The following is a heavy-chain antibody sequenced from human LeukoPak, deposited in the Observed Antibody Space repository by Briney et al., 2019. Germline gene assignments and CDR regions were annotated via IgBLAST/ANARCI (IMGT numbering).Heavy chain of an antibody. CDR3: AREPSTQIYWGGECSLYYFVS. CDR1: RYTFTGYY. Sequence: ASGKVSCKASRYTFTGYYMHSVRQAPGQGREWMGWINPNSGGTNYAQKFQGRVTMTRDTSISTAYMELSRMRSDDTEVYYCAREPSTQIYWGGECSLYYFVSWGEGTLVTVSS. J-gene: IGHJ4*02. D-gene: IGHD2-21*01. CDR2: INPNSGGT. V-gene: IGHV1-2*02.